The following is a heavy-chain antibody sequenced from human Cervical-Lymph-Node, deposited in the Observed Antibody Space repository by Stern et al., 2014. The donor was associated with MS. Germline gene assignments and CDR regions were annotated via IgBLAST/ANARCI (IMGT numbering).Heavy chain of an antibody. D-gene: IGHD2-21*01. CDR2: IIPIFESP. CDR1: GGSLSSNP. Sequence: QVQLGQSGAEVKSPGSSVKISCKASGGSLSSNPVSWVRQAPGQGLEWMGGIIPIFESPNYSQKFGGRLTIIADKSTSTTYMELSSLRSEDTAIYYCARDGILQTVDAFDLWGQGTMVTVSS. V-gene: IGHV1-69*06. CDR3: ARDGILQTVDAFDL. J-gene: IGHJ3*01.